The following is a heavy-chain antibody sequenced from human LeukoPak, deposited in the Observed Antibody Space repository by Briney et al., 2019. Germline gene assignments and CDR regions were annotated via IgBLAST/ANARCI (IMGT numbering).Heavy chain of an antibody. CDR2: INPNGGTT. J-gene: IGHJ4*02. V-gene: IGHV1-46*01. CDR1: GYTFTSYY. D-gene: IGHD4-23*01. Sequence: ASVKVSFEASGYTFTSYYMHWVRQAPGQGLEWVGIINPNGGTTTYAQRFQGKVTMTRDTSTRTYFMELSSLRSEDTALYYCARGFFYGGNERGLDYWGQGTLVTVSS. CDR3: ARGFFYGGNERGLDY.